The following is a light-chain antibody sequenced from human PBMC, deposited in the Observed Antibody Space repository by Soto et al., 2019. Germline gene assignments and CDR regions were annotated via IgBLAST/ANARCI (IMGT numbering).Light chain of an antibody. Sequence: EIVLTQSPGTLSLSPGEGATLSCRASQSIGGNFLAWYQQRRGQAPRLLIHGASNRATGIPDRFSGSGSGTDFTLTITRLEPEDFVVYYCQQYGGSPRTFGQGTKVDIK. CDR2: GAS. CDR1: QSIGGNF. CDR3: QQYGGSPRT. J-gene: IGKJ1*01. V-gene: IGKV3-20*01.